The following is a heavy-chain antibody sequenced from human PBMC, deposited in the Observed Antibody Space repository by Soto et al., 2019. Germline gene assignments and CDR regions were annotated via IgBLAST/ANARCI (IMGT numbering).Heavy chain of an antibody. CDR1: GGSISSGDYY. CDR3: ASAPFVVVPAAIYY. CDR2: IYYSGST. D-gene: IGHD2-2*01. V-gene: IGHV4-30-4*01. Sequence: SETLSLTCTVSGGSISSGDYYWSWIRQPPGKGLEWIGYIYYSGSTYYNPSLKSRVTISVDTSKNQFSLKLSSVTAADTAVYYCASAPFVVVPAAIYYWGQGTLVTSPQ. J-gene: IGHJ4*02.